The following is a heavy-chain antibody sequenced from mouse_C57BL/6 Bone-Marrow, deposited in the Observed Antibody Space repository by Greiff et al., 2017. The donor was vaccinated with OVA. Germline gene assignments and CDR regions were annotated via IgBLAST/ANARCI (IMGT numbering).Heavy chain of an antibody. CDR1: GFTFSDFY. D-gene: IGHD3-3*01. CDR3: ARDARGPRGYFDV. Sequence: EVQLVESGGGLVQSGRSLRLSCATSGFTFSDFYMEWVRQAPGKGLEWIAASRNKANDYTTEYSASVKGRFIVSRDTSQSILYLQMNALRAEDTAIYYCARDARGPRGYFDVWGTGTTVTVSS. V-gene: IGHV7-1*01. J-gene: IGHJ1*03. CDR2: SRNKANDYTT.